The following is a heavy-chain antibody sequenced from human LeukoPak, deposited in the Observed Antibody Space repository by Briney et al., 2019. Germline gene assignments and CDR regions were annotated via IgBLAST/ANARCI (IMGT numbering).Heavy chain of an antibody. D-gene: IGHD6-19*01. CDR1: GFTFSNAW. CDR2: IKSKTDGGTT. CDR3: TRHSSGWTEGY. Sequence: GGSLRLSCAASGFTFSNAWMGWVRQAPGKGLEWVGRIKSKTDGGTTDYAAPVKGRFTISRDDSKNTLYLQMNSLKTEDTAVYYCTRHSSGWTEGYWGQGTLVTVSS. V-gene: IGHV3-15*01. J-gene: IGHJ4*02.